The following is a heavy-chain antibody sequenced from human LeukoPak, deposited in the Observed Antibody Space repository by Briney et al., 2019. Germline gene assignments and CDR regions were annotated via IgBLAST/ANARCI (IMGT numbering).Heavy chain of an antibody. CDR3: AKTRGWYYFDY. V-gene: IGHV3-23*01. D-gene: IGHD6-19*01. CDR1: GFTFSSYS. J-gene: IGHJ4*02. Sequence: PGGSLRLSCAASGFTFSSYSMNWVRQAPGKGLEWVSAISGSGGSTYYADSVKGRFTISRDNSKNTLYLQMNSLRVEDTAVYYCAKTRGWYYFDYWGQGTLVTVSS. CDR2: ISGSGGST.